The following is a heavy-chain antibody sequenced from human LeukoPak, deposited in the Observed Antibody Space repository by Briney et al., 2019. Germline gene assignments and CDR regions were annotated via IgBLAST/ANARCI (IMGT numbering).Heavy chain of an antibody. Sequence: GGSLRLSCAASGFTFSSYDMHWVRQATGKGLEWVSAIGTAGDTYYPGSVKGRFTISRENAKNSLYLQMNSLRAGDTAVYYCARAHTMVRGVITAFDYWGQGTLVTVSS. J-gene: IGHJ4*02. CDR2: IGTAGDT. CDR3: ARAHTMVRGVITAFDY. CDR1: GFTFSSYD. D-gene: IGHD3-10*01. V-gene: IGHV3-13*01.